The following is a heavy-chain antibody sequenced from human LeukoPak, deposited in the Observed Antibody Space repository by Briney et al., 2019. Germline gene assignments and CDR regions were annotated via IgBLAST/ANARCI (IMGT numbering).Heavy chain of an antibody. CDR1: EGSTDSSTYY. D-gene: IGHD6-13*01. CDR3: VRHVTAAEWFDP. V-gene: IGHV4-39*01. CDR2: IYYSGST. Sequence: PSETLSLTCTVSEGSTDSSTYYWGWIRQPPGKGLEWIATIYYSGSTYYNPSLKSRVTISIDTSENQFSLKLSSVTAADTALYYCVRHVTAAEWFDPWGQGILVTVSS. J-gene: IGHJ5*02.